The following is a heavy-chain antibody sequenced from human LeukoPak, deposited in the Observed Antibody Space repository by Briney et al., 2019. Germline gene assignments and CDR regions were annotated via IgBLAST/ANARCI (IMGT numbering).Heavy chain of an antibody. J-gene: IGHJ2*01. CDR3: ARVHSGGWKKARWYFDL. V-gene: IGHV4-34*01. Sequence: PSETLSLTCAVYGGSFSGYYWSWIRQPPGKGLVWIGEINHSGSTNYNPSLKSRVTISVDTSKNQSSLKLSSVTAADTAVYYCARVHSGGWKKARWYFDLWGRGPLVTVSS. CDR2: INHSGST. CDR1: GGSFSGYY. D-gene: IGHD6-19*01.